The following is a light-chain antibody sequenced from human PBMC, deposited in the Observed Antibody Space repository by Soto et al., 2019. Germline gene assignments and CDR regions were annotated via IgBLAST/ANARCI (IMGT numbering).Light chain of an antibody. CDR3: QQYNNWPPIT. CDR2: YAS. CDR1: QSVSNN. J-gene: IGKJ5*01. V-gene: IGKV3-15*01. Sequence: EIMMTQSPATLSVSPGERATLSCRASQSVSNNLAWHRQKPCQAPRLLIYYASTRATGIPPRFSGSGSGTDFTLTISSLQSEDFALYYCQQYNNWPPITFGQGTRLEIK.